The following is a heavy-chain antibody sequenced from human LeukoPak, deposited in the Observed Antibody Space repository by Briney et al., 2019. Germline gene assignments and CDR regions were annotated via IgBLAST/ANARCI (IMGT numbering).Heavy chain of an antibody. J-gene: IGHJ4*02. Sequence: GGSLRLSCAASGFTFSSYGMHWVRQAPGKGLEWVANINQDGSEKYYVDSVKGRFTISRDNAKNSLYLQMNSLRAEDTAVYYCARAQYYYDSSGYYLFDYWGQGTLVTVSS. CDR3: ARAQYYYDSSGYYLFDY. V-gene: IGHV3-7*03. CDR2: INQDGSEK. CDR1: GFTFSSYG. D-gene: IGHD3-22*01.